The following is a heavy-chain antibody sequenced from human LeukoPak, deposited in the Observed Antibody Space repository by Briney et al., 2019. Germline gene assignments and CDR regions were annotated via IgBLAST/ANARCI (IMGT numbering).Heavy chain of an antibody. J-gene: IGHJ5*02. D-gene: IGHD6-6*01. CDR2: INHSGST. CDR3: ARSGSGLAARRWFDP. Sequence: SETLSLSCAVYGGSFSGYYWSWIRQPPGKGLEWIGEINHSGSTNYNPSLKSRVTISVDTSKNQFSLKLSSVTAADTAVYYCARSGSGLAARRWFDPWGQGTLVTVSS. CDR1: GGSFSGYY. V-gene: IGHV4-34*01.